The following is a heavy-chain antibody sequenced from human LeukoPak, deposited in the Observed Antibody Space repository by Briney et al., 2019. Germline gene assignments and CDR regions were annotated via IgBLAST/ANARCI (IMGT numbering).Heavy chain of an antibody. Sequence: GGSLRLSCADSGFTFSSYSMNWVRQAPGQGLERVSYISSSSSTTYYADSVKGRFTISRDNAKNSLYLQMNSLRDEDTAVYYCARGGYYGSGSYYFHWGQGTLVTVSS. J-gene: IGHJ4*02. CDR3: ARGGYYGSGSYYFH. D-gene: IGHD3-10*01. CDR2: ISSSSSTT. CDR1: GFTFSSYS. V-gene: IGHV3-48*02.